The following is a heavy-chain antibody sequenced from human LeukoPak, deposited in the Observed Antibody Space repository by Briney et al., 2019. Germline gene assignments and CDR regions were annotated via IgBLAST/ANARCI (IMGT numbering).Heavy chain of an antibody. CDR2: ISSSGSTI. CDR3: ARDSYSSGFDY. V-gene: IGHV3-48*03. D-gene: IGHD6-19*01. CDR1: GFTFSSYE. Sequence: QSGGSLRLSCAASGFTFSSYEMNWVRQAPGKGLEWVSYISSSGSTIYYADSVKGRFTISRDNAKNSLYLQMNSLRAEDTAVYYCARDSYSSGFDYWGQGTLVTVSS. J-gene: IGHJ4*02.